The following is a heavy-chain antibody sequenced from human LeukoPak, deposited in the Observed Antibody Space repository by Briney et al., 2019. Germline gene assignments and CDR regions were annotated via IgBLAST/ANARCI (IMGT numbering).Heavy chain of an antibody. J-gene: IGHJ4*02. CDR1: GYTFTGYY. CDR3: AREQAVGDRHQKLFDY. CDR2: INPNSGGT. D-gene: IGHD3-10*01. Sequence: GASVKVSCKASGYTFTGYYMHWVRLAPGQGLEWVGWINPNSGGTNYAQNFQGRVTMTRDTSNSTAYMELSRLRSDDTAVYYCAREQAVGDRHQKLFDYWGQGTLVTVSS. V-gene: IGHV1-2*02.